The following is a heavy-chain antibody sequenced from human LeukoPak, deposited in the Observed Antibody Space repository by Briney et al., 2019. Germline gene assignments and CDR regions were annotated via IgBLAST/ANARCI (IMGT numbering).Heavy chain of an antibody. D-gene: IGHD5-24*01. V-gene: IGHV1-69*05. CDR3: ARHYNGGYYFDY. CDR2: IIPIFGTA. Sequence: SVKVSCKASGGTFSSYAISWVRQAPGQGLEWTGGIIPIFGTANYAQKFQGRVTITTDESTSTAYMELSSLRSEDTAVYYCARHYNGGYYFDYWGQGTLVTVSS. J-gene: IGHJ4*02. CDR1: GGTFSSYA.